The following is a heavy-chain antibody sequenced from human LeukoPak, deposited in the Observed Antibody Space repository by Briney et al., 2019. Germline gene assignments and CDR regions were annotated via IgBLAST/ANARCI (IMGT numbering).Heavy chain of an antibody. CDR3: ARDSASCCGCAFDI. Sequence: PGGSLRLSCAASEFTFTNFWMSWVRQAPGKGLEWVANTNRDGSEKYYVDSVKGRVTISRDNAMNFLYRQLNSLRVDDTAVYYCARDSASCCGCAFDIWGQGTVVTVSS. CDR1: EFTFTNFW. CDR2: TNRDGSEK. D-gene: IGHD2-2*01. J-gene: IGHJ3*02. V-gene: IGHV3-7*01.